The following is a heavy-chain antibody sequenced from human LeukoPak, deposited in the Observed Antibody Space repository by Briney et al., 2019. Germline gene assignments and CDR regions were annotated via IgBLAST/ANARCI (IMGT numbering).Heavy chain of an antibody. CDR2: INPNSGGT. V-gene: IGHV1-2*04. CDR3: ARGRYYFDY. Sequence: ASVKVSCKASGYTFTKYGITWVRQAPGQGLEWMGWINPNSGGTNYAQKFQGWVTMTRDTSISTAYMELSRLRSDDTAVYYCARGRYYFDYWGQGTLVTVSS. J-gene: IGHJ4*02. CDR1: GYTFTKYG.